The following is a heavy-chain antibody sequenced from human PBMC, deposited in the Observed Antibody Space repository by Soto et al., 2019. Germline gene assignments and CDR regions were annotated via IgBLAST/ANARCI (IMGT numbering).Heavy chain of an antibody. CDR3: ATNRGFDFYYFDS. D-gene: IGHD5-12*01. V-gene: IGHV4-31*11. J-gene: IGHJ4*02. CDR1: GGSLSGYY. Sequence: SETLSLTCAVYGGSLSGYYWSWIRQHPTKGLEWIGYIYFSGTTWYNPSLKSRVVMSVDLSQNQFSLNLTSVTAADTAVYFCATNRGFDFYYFDSWGQGTPVTVSS. CDR2: IYFSGTT.